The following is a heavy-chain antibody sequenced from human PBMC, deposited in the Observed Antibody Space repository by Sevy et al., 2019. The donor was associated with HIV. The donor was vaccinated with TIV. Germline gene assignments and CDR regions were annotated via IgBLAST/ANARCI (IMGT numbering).Heavy chain of an antibody. CDR1: GLTFSNAW. V-gene: IGHV3-15*01. J-gene: IGHJ6*02. CDR3: TTDPTVTSYYGMDV. D-gene: IGHD4-17*01. CDR2: IKSKTDGGTT. Sequence: GGSLRLSCAASGLTFSNAWMSWIRQAPGKGLEWVGCIKSKTDGGTTDYAAPVKGRFTISRDDSKNTLYLQMNSLKTEDTAVYYCTTDPTVTSYYGMDVWGQGTTVTVSS.